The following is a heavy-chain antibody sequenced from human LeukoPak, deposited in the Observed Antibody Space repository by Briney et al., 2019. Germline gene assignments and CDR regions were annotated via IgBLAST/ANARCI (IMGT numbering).Heavy chain of an antibody. Sequence: GGSLRLSCAASGFTVSADYMNWVRQAPGKGLEWVSVIYSSGHTYYADSVKGRFTISRDNSKNTLYLQMNSLRAEDTAVYYCAGRRVLDASFDYWGQGTLVTVSS. J-gene: IGHJ4*02. D-gene: IGHD3-16*01. CDR3: AGRRVLDASFDY. CDR2: IYSSGHT. V-gene: IGHV3-66*03. CDR1: GFTVSADY.